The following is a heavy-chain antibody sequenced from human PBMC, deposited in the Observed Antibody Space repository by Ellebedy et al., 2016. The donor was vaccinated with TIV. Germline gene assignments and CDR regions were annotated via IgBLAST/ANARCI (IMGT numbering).Heavy chain of an antibody. V-gene: IGHV2-70*04. CDR1: GLSVSSSGMR. J-gene: IGHJ3*02. CDR2: IDWDDGT. Sequence: SGPTLVTPTQTLTLTCTLSGLSVSSSGMRVSWFRQPPGKALEWLARIDWDDGTFYNTSLKTRLTISKDTSKNQVVLTMTVMEPVDTATYYCARNSRNAFDIWGQGTMVIVSS. CDR3: ARNSRNAFDI.